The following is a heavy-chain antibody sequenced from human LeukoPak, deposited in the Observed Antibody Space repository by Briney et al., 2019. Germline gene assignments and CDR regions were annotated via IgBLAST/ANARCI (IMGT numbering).Heavy chain of an antibody. J-gene: IGHJ6*02. CDR1: GGTFSSYA. Sequence: GASVKVSCKASGGTFSSYAISWVRRAPGQGLEWMGGIIPIFGTANYAQKFQGRVTITADESTSTAYMELSSLRSEDTAVYYCARDPITMVRGVPYYYYGMDVWGQGTTATVSS. CDR2: IIPIFGTA. D-gene: IGHD3-10*01. CDR3: ARDPITMVRGVPYYYYGMDV. V-gene: IGHV1-69*13.